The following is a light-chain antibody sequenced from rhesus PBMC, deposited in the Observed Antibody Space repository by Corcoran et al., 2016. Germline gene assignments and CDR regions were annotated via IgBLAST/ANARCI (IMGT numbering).Light chain of an antibody. CDR3: QHYYSIPCS. J-gene: IGKJ2*01. V-gene: IGKV1-25*01. Sequence: DIQMTQSPSSLSASVGDRVTITCRASQGITNDLAWYQLSPGDTPKLRIYEASTLQSGIPSRFSGSGSWTDFTITISILQSEDFATYYCQHYYSIPCSFGRGTKVQIK. CDR2: EAS. CDR1: QGITND.